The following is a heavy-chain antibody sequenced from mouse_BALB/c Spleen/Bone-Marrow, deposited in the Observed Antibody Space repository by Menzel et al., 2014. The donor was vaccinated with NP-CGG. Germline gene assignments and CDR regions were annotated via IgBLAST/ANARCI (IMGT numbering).Heavy chain of an antibody. V-gene: IGHV3-6*02. Sequence: VQLQQSGPGLVKPFQSLSLTCSVTGYSNTSGYYWNWIRQFPGNKLEWMGYISYDGSNNYNPSLKNRISITRDTSKNQFFLTLNSVTTEDTATYYCTRVGRGYAMDYWGQGTSVTVSS. CDR1: GYSNTSGYY. J-gene: IGHJ4*01. CDR3: TRVGRGYAMDY. CDR2: ISYDGSN.